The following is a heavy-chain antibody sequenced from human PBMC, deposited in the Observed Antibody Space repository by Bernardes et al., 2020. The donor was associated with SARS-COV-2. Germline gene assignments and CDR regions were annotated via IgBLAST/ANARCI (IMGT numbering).Heavy chain of an antibody. CDR3: ARVRDSGSYYDAFDI. J-gene: IGHJ3*02. CDR2: INPNSGGT. CDR1: GYTFTGYY. D-gene: IGHD1-26*01. V-gene: IGHV1-2*02. Sequence: VKVSCKASGYTFTGYYMHWVRQAPGQGLEWMGWINPNSGGTNYAQKFQGRVTMTRDTSISTAYMELSRLRSDDTAVYYCARVRDSGSYYDAFDIWGQGTMVTVSS.